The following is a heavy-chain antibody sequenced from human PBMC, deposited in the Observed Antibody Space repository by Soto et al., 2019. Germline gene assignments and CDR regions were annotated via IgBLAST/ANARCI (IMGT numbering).Heavy chain of an antibody. J-gene: IGHJ6*02. CDR1: GFTFSSYS. CDR2: ISSSSSYI. Sequence: EVPLVESGGGLVKPGGSLRLSCAASGFTFSSYSMNWVRQAPGKGLEWVSSISSSSSYIYYADSVKGRFTISRDNAKNSLYLQMYSLRAEDTAVYYCARVHGGGVGYYYYYGMDVWGQGTTVTVSS. V-gene: IGHV3-21*01. CDR3: ARVHGGGVGYYYYYGMDV. D-gene: IGHD3-16*01.